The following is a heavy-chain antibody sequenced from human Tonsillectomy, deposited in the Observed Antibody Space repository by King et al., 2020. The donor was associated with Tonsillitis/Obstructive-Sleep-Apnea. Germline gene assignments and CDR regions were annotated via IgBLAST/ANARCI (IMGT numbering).Heavy chain of an antibody. D-gene: IGHD1-26*01. CDR3: ATATADGELLHYFDY. CDR2: IIPTFGTA. J-gene: IGHJ4*02. Sequence: VQLVESGAEVQKPGSSVKVSCKASGGTFSRYAINWVRQAPGQGLEWMGGIIPTFGTANYAQKFQGRVTNTADESTRTAYMELSSLRSEDTAIFYCATATADGELLHYFDYWGQGSLVTVSS. CDR1: GGTFSRYA. V-gene: IGHV1-69*01.